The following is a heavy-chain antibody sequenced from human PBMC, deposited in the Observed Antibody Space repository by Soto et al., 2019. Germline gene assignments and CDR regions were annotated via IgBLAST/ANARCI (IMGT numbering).Heavy chain of an antibody. D-gene: IGHD4-4*01. J-gene: IGHJ4*02. Sequence: EVQLIESGGGLVQPGRSLRLSCAASGFTFEDFDMHWVRQPPGKGLEWVSTITWNNDRIAYADSVKGRVSISRDNAKKSLYLAMNSLRPEDTALYYCVKDRGGNYNFDYWGQGTLVTVSS. V-gene: IGHV3-9*01. CDR1: GFTFEDFD. CDR2: ITWNNDRI. CDR3: VKDRGGNYNFDY.